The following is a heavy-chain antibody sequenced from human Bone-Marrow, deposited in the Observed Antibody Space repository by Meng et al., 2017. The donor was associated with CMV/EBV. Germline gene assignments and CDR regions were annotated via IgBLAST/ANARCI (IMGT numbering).Heavy chain of an antibody. D-gene: IGHD3-3*01. CDR2: IYYSGST. V-gene: IGHV4-39*07. CDR1: GGSISSSSYY. CDR3: ADFWSDY. J-gene: IGHJ4*02. Sequence: SETLSLTCTVSGGSISSSSYYWGWIRQPPGKGLEWIGSIYYSGSTYYNPSLKSRVTISVDTSKNQFSLKLSSVTAADTAVYYCADFWSDYWGQGPLVTVFS.